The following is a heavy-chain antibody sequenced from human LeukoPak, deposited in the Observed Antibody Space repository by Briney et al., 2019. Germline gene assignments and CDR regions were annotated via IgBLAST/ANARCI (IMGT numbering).Heavy chain of an antibody. J-gene: IGHJ4*02. Sequence: GGSLRLSCAASGFTFSRYSMNWVRQAPGKGLEWVSSISDDGKYIYYADSVKGRFSISRDNAKSSLYLQMNSLRAEDTAVYYCARDGGGAAGNPYYFDYWGQGTLVTVSS. CDR3: ARDGGGAAGNPYYFDY. CDR2: ISDDGKYI. V-gene: IGHV3-21*01. D-gene: IGHD6-13*01. CDR1: GFTFSRYS.